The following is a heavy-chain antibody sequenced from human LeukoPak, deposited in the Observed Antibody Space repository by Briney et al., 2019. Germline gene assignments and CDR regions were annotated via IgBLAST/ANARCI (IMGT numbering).Heavy chain of an antibody. CDR1: GFIFDDYA. CDR2: INWNSGTI. J-gene: IGHJ4*02. V-gene: IGHV3-9*03. Sequence: GRSLRLSCAASGFIFDDYAMHWVRQAPGKGLEWVSGINWNSGTIGYADSEKGRFTISRDNAKNSLYLQMNSLRADDMAFYYCARDRFRYCSGAYCSHFEFWGQGTLVSVSS. CDR3: ARDRFRYCSGAYCSHFEF. D-gene: IGHD2-15*01.